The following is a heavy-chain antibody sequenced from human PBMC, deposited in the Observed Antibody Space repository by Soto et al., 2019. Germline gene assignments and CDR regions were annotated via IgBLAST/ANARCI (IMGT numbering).Heavy chain of an antibody. J-gene: IGHJ6*02. Sequence: ASVKVSCKASGGTFSSYAISWVRQAPGQGLEWMGGIIPIFGTANYAQKFQGRVTITADESTSTAYMELSSLRSEDTAVYYCARVTRIQLKRDNYYYYYGMDVWGQGTTVTVYS. CDR1: GGTFSSYA. CDR2: IIPIFGTA. CDR3: ARVTRIQLKRDNYYYYYGMDV. V-gene: IGHV1-69*13. D-gene: IGHD5-18*01.